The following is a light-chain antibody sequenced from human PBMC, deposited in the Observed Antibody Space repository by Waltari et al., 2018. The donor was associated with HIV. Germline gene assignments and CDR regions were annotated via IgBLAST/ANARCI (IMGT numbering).Light chain of an antibody. CDR2: NNN. V-gene: IGLV1-44*01. CDR1: DSNIGRNT. CDR3: ATWDDSLRGRV. J-gene: IGLJ3*02. Sequence: QSVLTQPPSASGTPGQRVSISCSGTDSNIGRNTVNWYQHLPGTAPKLLMYNNNERPSGVPDRFSGSKSGTSASRAISGLQSDDEANYYCATWDDSLRGRVFGGGTKLTVL.